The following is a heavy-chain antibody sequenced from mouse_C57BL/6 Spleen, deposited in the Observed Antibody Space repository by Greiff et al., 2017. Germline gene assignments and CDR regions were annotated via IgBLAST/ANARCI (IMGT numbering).Heavy chain of an antibody. V-gene: IGHV5-9-1*02. D-gene: IGHD2-4*01. J-gene: IGHJ3*01. CDR1: GFTFSSYA. CDR2: ISSGGDYI. Sequence: EVKLVESGEGLVKPGGSLKLSCAASGFTFSSYAMSWVRQTPEKRLEWVAYISSGGDYIYYADTVKGRFTISRDNARNTLYLQIGSLKSEDTAMYDCTRYDCDEGAWFAYWGQGTLVTVSA. CDR3: TRYDCDEGAWFAY.